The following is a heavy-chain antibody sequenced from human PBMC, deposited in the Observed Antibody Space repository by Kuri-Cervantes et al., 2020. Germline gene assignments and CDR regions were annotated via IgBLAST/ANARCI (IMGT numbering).Heavy chain of an antibody. CDR1: GFTFSSYA. Sequence: LRLSCAASGFTFSSYAMSWIRQPPGKGLEWIGYIYYSGSTYYNPSLKSRVTISVDTSKNQFSLKLSSVTAADTAVYYCARARTFYGTSWGAHPRAYYFDYWGQGALVTVSS. CDR2: IYYSGST. J-gene: IGHJ4*02. D-gene: IGHD2/OR15-2a*01. V-gene: IGHV4-30-4*08. CDR3: ARARTFYGTSWGAHPRAYYFDY.